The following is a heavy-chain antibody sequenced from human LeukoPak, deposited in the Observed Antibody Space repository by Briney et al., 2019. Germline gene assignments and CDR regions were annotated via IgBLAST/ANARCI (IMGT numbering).Heavy chain of an antibody. CDR1: GFTFSDYV. D-gene: IGHD3-3*01. CDR2: ISYDGSNK. CDR3: ARDRGAYYDFWSGYYYYYYYGMDV. J-gene: IGHJ6*02. V-gene: IGHV3-30*03. Sequence: PGGSLRLSCTASGFTFSDYVMNWVRQAPGKGLEWVAVISYDGSNKYYADSVKGRFTISRDNSKNTLYLQMNSLRAEDTAVYYCARDRGAYYDFWSGYYYYYYYGMDVWGQGTTVTVSS.